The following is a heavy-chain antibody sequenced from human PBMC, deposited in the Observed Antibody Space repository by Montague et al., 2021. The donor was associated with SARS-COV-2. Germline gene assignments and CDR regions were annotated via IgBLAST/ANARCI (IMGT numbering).Heavy chain of an antibody. CDR3: ARGSVGGYYFDY. CDR2: IWYDGSNE. V-gene: IGHV3-33*01. J-gene: IGHJ4*02. CDR1: GFIFSSYG. Sequence: SLSLSLPASGFIFSSYGMHWVRQAPGKGLEWVAHIWYDGSNENYVDSVKGRFTISRDNFKNTLYLQMNSLRAEDTAICYCARGSVGGYYFDYWGQGTLVTVSS. D-gene: IGHD1-26*01.